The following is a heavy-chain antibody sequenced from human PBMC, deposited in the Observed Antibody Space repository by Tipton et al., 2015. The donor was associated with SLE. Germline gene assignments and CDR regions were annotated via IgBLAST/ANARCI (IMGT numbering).Heavy chain of an antibody. CDR2: INHSGST. V-gene: IGHV4-34*01. J-gene: IGHJ6*04. Sequence: TLSLTCTVYTGSFSGYYWSWIRQPPGKGLEWIGEINHSGSTNYNPSLKSRVTISVDTSKNQFSLKLSSVTAADTAVYYCARWVDSPEGVWGKGTTVTVSS. CDR1: TGSFSGYY. CDR3: ARWVDSPEGV. D-gene: IGHD3-9*01.